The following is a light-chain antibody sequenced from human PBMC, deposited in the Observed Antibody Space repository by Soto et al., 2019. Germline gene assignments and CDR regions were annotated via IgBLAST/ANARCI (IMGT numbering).Light chain of an antibody. CDR2: AAS. CDR1: QSLSSY. V-gene: IGKV1-39*01. CDR3: QQSYRTPWT. J-gene: IGKJ1*01. Sequence: DIQMTQSPSSLSASVGDRVTITCRASQSLSSYLNWYQQKPGKAPKILIYAASSLQSGVPSRFSGSGSGTDFTLTISSLQPADFATYYGQQSYRTPWTFGQGTKVEIK.